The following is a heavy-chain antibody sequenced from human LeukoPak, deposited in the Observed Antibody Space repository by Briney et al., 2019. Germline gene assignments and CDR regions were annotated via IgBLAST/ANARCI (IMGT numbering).Heavy chain of an antibody. J-gene: IGHJ5*02. CDR3: SRAAILLLWFGELFGWFDP. CDR1: GGSISSGGYY. D-gene: IGHD3-10*01. CDR2: IYYSGRT. Sequence: ASETLSLTCTVSGGSISSGGYYWRWIRQHPGMGLEWYGYIYYSGRTYYNPSLKSRVTISVDTFKNQFSLKLSPVTDADTAEYYCSRAAILLLWFGELFGWFDPWGKGTLVTVSS. V-gene: IGHV4-31*03.